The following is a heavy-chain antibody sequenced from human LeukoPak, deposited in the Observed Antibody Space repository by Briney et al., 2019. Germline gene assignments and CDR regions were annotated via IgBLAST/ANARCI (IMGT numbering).Heavy chain of an antibody. CDR2: IHYSGST. J-gene: IGHJ4*02. Sequence: PSETLSLTCTVSGCSVSGGNYYCSWIRQSPGKGLEWIGYIHYSGSTVYNPSLKSRVTMSIDTSKNQFSLNLSSVTAADTAVYYCARTGSTGGYWGQGTLVTVSS. CDR1: GCSVSGGNYY. D-gene: IGHD1-1*01. CDR3: ARTGSTGGY. V-gene: IGHV4-61*01.